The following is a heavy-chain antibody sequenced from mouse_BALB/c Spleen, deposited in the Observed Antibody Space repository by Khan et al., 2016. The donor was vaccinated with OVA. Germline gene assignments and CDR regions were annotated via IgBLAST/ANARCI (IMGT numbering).Heavy chain of an antibody. CDR1: GYTFTSYT. CDR3: ARVGPYRANDGAWFAY. CDR2: INLSNGYT. J-gene: IGHJ3*01. Sequence: VQLQESGAELARPGASVKMSCKASGYTFTSYTMHWVKQRPGQGLEWIGYINLSNGYTNYNQKFRDKATLTADKSSSTAYMQLSSLTSEDSAVYYCARVGPYRANDGAWFAYWGQGTLVTVSA. V-gene: IGHV1-4*01. D-gene: IGHD4-1*01.